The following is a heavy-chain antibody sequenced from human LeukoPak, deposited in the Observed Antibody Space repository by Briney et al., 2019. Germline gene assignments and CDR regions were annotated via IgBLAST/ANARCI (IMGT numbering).Heavy chain of an antibody. Sequence: SGGSLRLSCEASGFTSSRYWMSWVRQAPGKGLEWVANINHDGSENHYVDSVKGRFTISRDNAKNSLFLQMNSLSAEDTAVYYCARGVGGSYYGSGSYLPVSYWGQGTLVTVSS. J-gene: IGHJ4*02. CDR1: GFTSSRYW. V-gene: IGHV3-7*01. CDR3: ARGVGGSYYGSGSYLPVSY. D-gene: IGHD3-10*01. CDR2: INHDGSEN.